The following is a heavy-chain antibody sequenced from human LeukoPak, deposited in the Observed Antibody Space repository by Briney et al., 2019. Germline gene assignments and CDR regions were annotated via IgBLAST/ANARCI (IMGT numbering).Heavy chain of an antibody. D-gene: IGHD5-24*01. CDR2: INPNSGVT. V-gene: IGHV1-2*02. J-gene: IGHJ4*02. Sequence: WASVKVSCKASGYTFTGYYMHWVRQAPGQGLEWLGWINPNSGVTNYAQKFQGRVTMARDTSISTAYMELSRLRSDDTAVYYCARTWGVEMATISTIDYWGQGTLVTVSS. CDR3: ARTWGVEMATISTIDY. CDR1: GYTFTGYY.